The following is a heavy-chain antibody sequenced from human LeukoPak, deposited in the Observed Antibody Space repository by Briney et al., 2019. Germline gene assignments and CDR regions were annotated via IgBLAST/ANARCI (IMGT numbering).Heavy chain of an antibody. D-gene: IGHD1-26*01. CDR3: TTDEVGATTEFDS. J-gene: IGHJ4*02. CDR2: ISPSGSNI. CDR1: GFKFDDYG. Sequence: PGGSLRLSCAASGFKFDDYGMNWVRQAPGKGLEWVSYISPSGSNIKYADSVKGRFSISRDNAINALYLQMNSLRAEDTAVYYCTTDEVGATTEFDSWGQGTLVTVSS. V-gene: IGHV3-48*03.